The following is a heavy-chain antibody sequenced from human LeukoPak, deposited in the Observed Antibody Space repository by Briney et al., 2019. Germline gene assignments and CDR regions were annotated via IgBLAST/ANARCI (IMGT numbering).Heavy chain of an antibody. Sequence: SETLSLTCTVSGDSISSYYGSRIRQPAGKGLEWVGRIYTSGSTNYNPSRKSRVTMSEDTSKNQFSLKLTSVTAADTAVYYCARDGGSSFPGLVWFWGQGTLVTVSS. D-gene: IGHD6-6*01. V-gene: IGHV4-4*07. CDR1: GDSISSYY. J-gene: IGHJ4*02. CDR3: ARDGGSSFPGLVWF. CDR2: IYTSGST.